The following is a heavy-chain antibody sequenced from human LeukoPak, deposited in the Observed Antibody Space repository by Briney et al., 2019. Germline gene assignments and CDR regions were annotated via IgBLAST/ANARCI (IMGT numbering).Heavy chain of an antibody. CDR3: ARRPYGLIRGIGGPTGHWFEA. D-gene: IGHD3-16*01. Sequence: SVKVSCKASGGTFSSYAISWVRRAPGQGLEWMGGIIPISGTANYAQNFQGRVTITTDESTSTAYMELSSLRSEDSAVYYCARRPYGLIRGIGGPTGHWFEAWGQGTLVSVSS. CDR1: GGTFSSYA. V-gene: IGHV1-69*05. CDR2: IIPISGTA. J-gene: IGHJ5*02.